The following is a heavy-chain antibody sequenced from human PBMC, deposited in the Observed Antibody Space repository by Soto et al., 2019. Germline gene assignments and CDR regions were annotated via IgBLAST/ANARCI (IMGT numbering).Heavy chain of an antibody. V-gene: IGHV3-33*01. Sequence: GGSLRLSCAASGFTFSSYGMHWVRQAPGKGLEWVAVIWYDGSNKYYADSVKGRFTISRDNSKNTLYLQMNSLRAEDTAVYYCARDTYCSSTSCSHHGMDVWGQGTTVTVSS. D-gene: IGHD2-2*01. CDR3: ARDTYCSSTSCSHHGMDV. CDR2: IWYDGSNK. CDR1: GFTFSSYG. J-gene: IGHJ6*02.